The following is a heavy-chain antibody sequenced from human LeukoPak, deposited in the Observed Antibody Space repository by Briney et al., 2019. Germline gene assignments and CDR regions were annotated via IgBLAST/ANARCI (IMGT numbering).Heavy chain of an antibody. V-gene: IGHV3-48*03. CDR2: ISSSGSTI. CDR1: GFTFSSYE. CDR3: ARDSGSYSD. D-gene: IGHD1-26*01. J-gene: IGHJ4*02. Sequence: GGSLRLSCAASGFTFSSYEMNWVRQAPGKGLEWVSFISSSGSTIHYADFVKGRFTISRDNAKTSVYLQMNSLRAEDTAVYYCARDSGSYSDWGQGTLVTVSS.